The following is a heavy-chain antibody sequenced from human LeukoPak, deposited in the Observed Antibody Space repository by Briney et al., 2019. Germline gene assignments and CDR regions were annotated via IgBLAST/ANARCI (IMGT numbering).Heavy chain of an antibody. CDR1: GFTFSSYG. Sequence: GGSLRLSCAASGFTFSSYGMHWVRQAPGKGLEWVAVISYDGSNKYYADSVKGRFTISRDNSKNTLYLQMNSLRAEDTAVYYCAKDWALGYCSSTSCPRFDYWGQGTLVTVSS. CDR2: ISYDGSNK. V-gene: IGHV3-30*18. D-gene: IGHD2-2*01. CDR3: AKDWALGYCSSTSCPRFDY. J-gene: IGHJ4*02.